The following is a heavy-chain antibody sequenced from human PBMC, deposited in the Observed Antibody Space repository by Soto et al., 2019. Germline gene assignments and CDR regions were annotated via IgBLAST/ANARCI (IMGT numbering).Heavy chain of an antibody. D-gene: IGHD3-16*01. CDR1: GGSISSGDYY. CDR2: IYYSGST. V-gene: IGHV4-30-4*01. Sequence: PSETLSLTCTVSGGSISSGDYYWSWIRQPPGKGLEWIGYIYYSGSTYYNPSLKSRVTISVDTSKNQFSLKLSSVTAADTAVYYCARDRLDYDYVWGSYGYGMDVWGQGTTVTVSS. J-gene: IGHJ6*02. CDR3: ARDRLDYDYVWGSYGYGMDV.